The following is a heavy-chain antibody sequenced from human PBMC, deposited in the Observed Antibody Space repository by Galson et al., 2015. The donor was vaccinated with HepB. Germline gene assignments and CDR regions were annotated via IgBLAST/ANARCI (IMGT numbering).Heavy chain of an antibody. V-gene: IGHV3-30*03. Sequence: SLRLSCAVSGFTFSNYGMHWVRQAPGKGLEWVAVISYDRNNKYYADSVKGRFTISKDNSKNTLYLQMNSLRPEDTAVYYCATGDVDCSGGSCYGQPFDYWGQGTLVTVSS. D-gene: IGHD2-15*01. CDR3: ATGDVDCSGGSCYGQPFDY. CDR2: ISYDRNNK. CDR1: GFTFSNYG. J-gene: IGHJ4*02.